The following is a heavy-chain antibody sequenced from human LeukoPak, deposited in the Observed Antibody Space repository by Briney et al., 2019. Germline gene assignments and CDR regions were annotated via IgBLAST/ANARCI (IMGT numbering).Heavy chain of an antibody. Sequence: SETLSLTCAVYGGSFSGYYWSWIRQPPGKGLEWIGEINHSGSTNYNPSLKSRVTISVDTSKNQFSLKLSSVTAADTAVYYGASRRGYSGYARPTDYWGQGTLVTVSS. CDR1: GGSFSGYY. D-gene: IGHD5-12*01. CDR2: INHSGST. V-gene: IGHV4-34*01. CDR3: ASRRGYSGYARPTDY. J-gene: IGHJ4*02.